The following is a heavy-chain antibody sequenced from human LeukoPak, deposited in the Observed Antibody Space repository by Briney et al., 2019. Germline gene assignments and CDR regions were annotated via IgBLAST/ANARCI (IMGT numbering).Heavy chain of an antibody. D-gene: IGHD4-17*01. J-gene: IGHJ4*02. CDR3: ARVSYHYGDWGAEIFDY. Sequence: GGSLRLSCAASGFTFNNYALSWVRQAPGKGLEWVSYISSSSSTIYYADSVKGRFTISRDNAKNSLYLQMNSLRAEDTAVYYCARVSYHYGDWGAEIFDYWGQGTLVTVSS. CDR1: GFTFNNYA. CDR2: ISSSSSTI. V-gene: IGHV3-48*01.